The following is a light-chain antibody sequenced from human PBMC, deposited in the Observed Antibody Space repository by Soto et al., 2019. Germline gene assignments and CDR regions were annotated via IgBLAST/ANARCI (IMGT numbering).Light chain of an antibody. J-gene: IGLJ3*02. CDR2: EVT. CDR3: ISYIPSTTTHWV. CDR1: SSDVGAYNY. Sequence: SALTQPASVSGSPGQSITISCTGTSSDVGAYNYVSWYQQHPGKAPKLIISEVTDRPSGVSDRLSGSKSGNTASLTISGLQAEDEADYYCISYIPSTTTHWVFGGGTKVTVL. V-gene: IGLV2-14*01.